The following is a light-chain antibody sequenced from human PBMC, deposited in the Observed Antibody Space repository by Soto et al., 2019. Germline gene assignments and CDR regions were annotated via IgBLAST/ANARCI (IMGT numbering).Light chain of an antibody. V-gene: IGKV1-8*01. CDR3: QQYYSYPHT. J-gene: IGKJ1*01. Sequence: AIRMTQSPSSFSASTGDRVTITCRASQGISSYLAWYQQKPGKAPKLLIYAASTLQSGVPSRFSGRGSGTEFTLTISCLQSEDFATYYCQQYYSYPHTFGQGTKVEIK. CDR2: AAS. CDR1: QGISSY.